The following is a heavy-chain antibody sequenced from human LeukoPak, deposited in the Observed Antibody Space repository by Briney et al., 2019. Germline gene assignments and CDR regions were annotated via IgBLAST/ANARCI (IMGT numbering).Heavy chain of an antibody. J-gene: IGHJ4*02. CDR2: ISYDGSNK. Sequence: GGSLRLSCAASGFTFSSYGMHWVRQTPGKGLEWVAVISYDGSNKYYADSVKGRFTISRDNSKNTLYLQMNSLRAEDTAVYYCAKGSVGSGWSFDYWGQGTLVTVSS. CDR1: GFTFSSYG. V-gene: IGHV3-30*18. CDR3: AKGSVGSGWSFDY. D-gene: IGHD6-19*01.